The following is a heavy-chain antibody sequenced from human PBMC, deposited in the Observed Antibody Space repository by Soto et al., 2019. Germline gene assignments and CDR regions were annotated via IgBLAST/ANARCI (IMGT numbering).Heavy chain of an antibody. J-gene: IGHJ6*02. Sequence: GGSLRLSCAASGFTFSDYYMSWIRQAPGKGLEWVSYISSSSSYTNYADSVKGRFTISRDNAKNSLYLQMNSLRAEDTAVYYCAREVAEYSYGILNYYYYYGMDVWGQGTTVTVSS. CDR2: ISSSSSYT. CDR1: GFTFSDYY. CDR3: AREVAEYSYGILNYYYYYGMDV. D-gene: IGHD5-18*01. V-gene: IGHV3-11*06.